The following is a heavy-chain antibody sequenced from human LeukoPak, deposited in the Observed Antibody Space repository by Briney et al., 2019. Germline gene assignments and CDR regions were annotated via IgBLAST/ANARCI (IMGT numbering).Heavy chain of an antibody. J-gene: IGHJ5*02. CDR3: ARGGYSYGYS. CDR1: GGPFSGYY. Sequence: SETLSLTCAVYGGPFSGYYWSWIRQPPGKGLEWIGEINHSGSTNYNPSLKSRVTISVDTSKNQFSLKLSSVTAADTAVYYCARGGYSYGYSWGQGTLVTVSS. CDR2: INHSGST. V-gene: IGHV4-34*01. D-gene: IGHD5-18*01.